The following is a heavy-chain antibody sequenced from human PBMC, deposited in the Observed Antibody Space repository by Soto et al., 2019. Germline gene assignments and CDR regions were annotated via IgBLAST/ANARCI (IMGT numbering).Heavy chain of an antibody. V-gene: IGHV1-46*01. Sequence: ASVKVSCKASGYTFTSYYMHWVRQAPGQGLEWMGIINPSGGSTSYAQKFQGRVTMTRDTSTSTVYMELSSLRSEDTAVYYCARDHAVRGVIILRNYYYYGMGVWGQGTTVTVSS. CDR1: GYTFTSYY. D-gene: IGHD3-10*01. J-gene: IGHJ6*02. CDR2: INPSGGST. CDR3: ARDHAVRGVIILRNYYYYGMGV.